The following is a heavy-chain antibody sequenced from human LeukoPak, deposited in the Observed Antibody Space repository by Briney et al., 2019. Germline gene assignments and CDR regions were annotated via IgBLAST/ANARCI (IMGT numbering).Heavy chain of an antibody. CDR2: INWNGGST. D-gene: IGHD3-10*01. CDR1: GFTFSGYS. V-gene: IGHV3-20*04. J-gene: IGHJ3*02. Sequence: PGGSLTLSCAASGFTFSGYSMNGGRQAPGKGLEGVSGINWNGGSTGYADSVKGRFTISRDNAKNSLYLQMNSLRAEDTALYYCASDYYGSGSYYSFDIWGQGTMVTVSS. CDR3: ASDYYGSGSYYSFDI.